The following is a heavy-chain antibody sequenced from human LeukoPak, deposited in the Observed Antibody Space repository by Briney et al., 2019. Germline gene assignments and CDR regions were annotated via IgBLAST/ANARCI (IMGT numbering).Heavy chain of an antibody. D-gene: IGHD3-22*01. Sequence: GASVKVSCKASGYTLTSYDINWVRQATGQGLEWMGWMNPNSGNTGYAQKFQGRVTMTRNTSISTAYMELSSLRSEDTAVYYCASADRNDDAFDIWGQGTMVTVSS. CDR2: MNPNSGNT. J-gene: IGHJ3*02. CDR1: GYTLTSYD. V-gene: IGHV1-8*01. CDR3: ASADRNDDAFDI.